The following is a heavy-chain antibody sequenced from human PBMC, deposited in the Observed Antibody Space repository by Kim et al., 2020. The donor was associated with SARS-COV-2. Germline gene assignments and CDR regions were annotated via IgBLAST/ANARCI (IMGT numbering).Heavy chain of an antibody. J-gene: IGHJ6*02. V-gene: IGHV4-34*01. CDR3: GTAATRYYYYCGMDV. Sequence: SETLSLTCAVYGGSFSGYYWSWIRKRPGKGLEWIGEGNHSGSTNYNPSLKSRVTISVDTSKNQFSLKLSSVTAADTAVYYCGTAATRYYYYCGMDVWGQGTTVTVSS. CDR1: GGSFSGYY. D-gene: IGHD6-25*01. CDR2: GNHSGST.